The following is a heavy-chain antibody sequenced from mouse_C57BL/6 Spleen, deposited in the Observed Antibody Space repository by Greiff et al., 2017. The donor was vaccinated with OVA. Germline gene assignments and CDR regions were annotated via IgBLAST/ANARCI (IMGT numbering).Heavy chain of an antibody. CDR3: ARGSAGRWFAY. D-gene: IGHD6-1*01. V-gene: IGHV1-22*01. CDR2: INPNNGGT. J-gene: IGHJ3*01. CDR1: GSTFTDYN. Sequence: EVQLQESGPELVKPGASVKMSCKASGSTFTDYNMHWVKQSHGKSLEWIGYINPNNGGTSYNQKFKGKATLTVHKSSSTAYMELRSLTSEDSAVYYCARGSAGRWFAYWGQGTLGTVSA.